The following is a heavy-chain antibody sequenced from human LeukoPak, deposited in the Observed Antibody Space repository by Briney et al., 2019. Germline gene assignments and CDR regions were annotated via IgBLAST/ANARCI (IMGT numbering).Heavy chain of an antibody. CDR3: ALGIAGACTKWINLFDP. V-gene: IGHV4-39*01. J-gene: IGHJ5*02. CDR2: IYYSGST. D-gene: IGHD6-19*01. Sequence: SETLSLTCTVSGGSISSSSYYWGWIRQPPGKGLEWIGSIYYSGSTYYNPSLKSRVTISVDTSKNQFSLKLSSVTAADTAVYYCALGIAGACTKWINLFDPWGQGTLVSVPS. CDR1: GGSISSSSYY.